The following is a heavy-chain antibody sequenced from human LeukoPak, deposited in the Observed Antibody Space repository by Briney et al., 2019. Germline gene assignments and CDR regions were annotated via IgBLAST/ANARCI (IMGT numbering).Heavy chain of an antibody. Sequence: SETLSLTCAVYGGSFSGYYWSWIRQPPGKGLEWIGEINHSGSTNYNPSLKSRVTISVDTSKNQFSLKLSSVTAADTAVYYCARGTSYCSGGSCYSGLLDYWGQGNLVTVSS. CDR2: INHSGST. J-gene: IGHJ4*02. V-gene: IGHV4-34*01. CDR1: GGSFSGYY. D-gene: IGHD2-15*01. CDR3: ARGTSYCSGGSCYSGLLDY.